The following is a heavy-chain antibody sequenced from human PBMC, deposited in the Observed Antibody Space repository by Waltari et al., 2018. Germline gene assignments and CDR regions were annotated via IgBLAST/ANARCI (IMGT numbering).Heavy chain of an antibody. D-gene: IGHD3-3*01. CDR2: IIPIFGTA. CDR1: GGTFSSYA. CDR3: ARRGGDFWSGYVLARYWFDP. J-gene: IGHJ5*02. V-gene: IGHV1-69*12. Sequence: QVQLVQSGAEVKKPGSSVKVSCKASGGTFSSYAISWVRQAPGQGLEWMGGIIPIFGTANYAQKFQGRVTITADESTSTAYMELSSLRSEDTAVYYCARRGGDFWSGYVLARYWFDPWGQGTLVTVSS.